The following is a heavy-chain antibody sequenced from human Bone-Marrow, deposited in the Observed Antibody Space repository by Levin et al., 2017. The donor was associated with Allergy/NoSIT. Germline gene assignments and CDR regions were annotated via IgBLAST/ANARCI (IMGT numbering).Heavy chain of an antibody. CDR1: GGTLSTYT. D-gene: IGHD6-25*01. V-gene: IGHV1-69*02. CDR3: AGQSGSAFDN. Sequence: GASVKVSCRPSGGTLSTYTFNWVRQAPGQGLEWMGRMITTIGITNYAQNFQGRVTITADTSTNTAYMELSSLRSEDTAVYYCAGQSGSAFDNWGQGSLVTVSS. CDR2: MITTIGIT. J-gene: IGHJ4*02.